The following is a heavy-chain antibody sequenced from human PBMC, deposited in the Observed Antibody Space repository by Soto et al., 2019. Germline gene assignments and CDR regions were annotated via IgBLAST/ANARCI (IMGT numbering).Heavy chain of an antibody. CDR2: IYYSGST. Sequence: SVTMSLTSTVSGGNISSSSYYWGRKKKPPGKGLEWIGGIYYSGSTYYNPSLKSRVTISVDTSKNQFSLKLSSVTAADTAVYYCARSYVTIFGVVTNNWFDPWGQGTLVTVSS. CDR3: ARSYVTIFGVVTNNWFDP. D-gene: IGHD3-3*01. V-gene: IGHV4-39*01. CDR1: GGNISSSSYY. J-gene: IGHJ5*02.